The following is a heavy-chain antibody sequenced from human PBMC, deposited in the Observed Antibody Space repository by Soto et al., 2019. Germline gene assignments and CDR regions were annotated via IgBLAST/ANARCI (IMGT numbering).Heavy chain of an antibody. CDR3: ARTHCRNPSCYGFYYYGMAV. CDR2: IYYSGST. V-gene: IGHV4-31*11. D-gene: IGHD3-22*01. J-gene: IGHJ6*02. Sequence: SETLSLTCAVSGGSVSSGPYYWSWIRRHPGRGLEWIGYIYYSGSTYYNPSLKSRVAISVDTSNNQFSLKLTSVTATATAVYDGARTHCRNPSCYGFYYYGMAVWGQVARVAVSS. CDR1: GGSVSSGPYY.